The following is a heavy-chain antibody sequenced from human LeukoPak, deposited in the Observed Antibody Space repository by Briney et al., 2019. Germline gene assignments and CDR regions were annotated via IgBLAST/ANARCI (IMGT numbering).Heavy chain of an antibody. D-gene: IGHD3-10*01. CDR1: GGSISSYY. J-gene: IGHJ5*02. CDR3: ARDSGTTGEVKFDP. V-gene: IGHV4-4*07. Sequence: SETLSPTCTVSGGSISSYYWSWIRQPARTALEWIGRIYTSGTITYNPSLKSRVTMSVDTSKNQFSLKLSSVTAADTAVYYCARDSGTTGEVKFDPWGQGTLVTVSS. CDR2: IYTSGTI.